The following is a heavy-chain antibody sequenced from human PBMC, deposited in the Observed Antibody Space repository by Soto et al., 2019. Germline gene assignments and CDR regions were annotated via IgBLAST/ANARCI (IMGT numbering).Heavy chain of an antibody. J-gene: IGHJ6*02. D-gene: IGHD2-15*01. Sequence: PGGSLRLSCAASGFTFSSYWLCWVRQAPGKGLEWVANIKQDGSEKYYLDSVKGRFTISRDNAKNSLYLQMNSLRAEDTAVYYCARDRGVVAATGRWYYYGMDVWGQGTTVTVSS. V-gene: IGHV3-7*03. CDR2: IKQDGSEK. CDR1: GFTFSSYW. CDR3: ARDRGVVAATGRWYYYGMDV.